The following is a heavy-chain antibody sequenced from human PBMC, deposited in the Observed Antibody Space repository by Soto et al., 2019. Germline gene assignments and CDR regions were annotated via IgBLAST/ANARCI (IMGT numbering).Heavy chain of an antibody. J-gene: IGHJ6*02. V-gene: IGHV1-18*04. CDR1: GYTFSRYG. Sequence: QVQLVQSGSEVKEPGASVKVSCKASGYTFSRYGISWVRQAPGQGLEWVAWTSANNADTNYVEKLQGRLTLTTDMSTGTAYMELRSLRSDDTAVYYCAREWQQLIRFVLPYFYYGMDVWGQGATVTVSS. D-gene: IGHD6-13*01. CDR3: AREWQQLIRFVLPYFYYGMDV. CDR2: TSANNADT.